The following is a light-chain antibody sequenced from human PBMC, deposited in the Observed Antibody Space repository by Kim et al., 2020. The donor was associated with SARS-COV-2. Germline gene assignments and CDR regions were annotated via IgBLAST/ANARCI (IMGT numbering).Light chain of an antibody. J-gene: IGKJ4*01. CDR2: AAS. CDR1: QGISSY. V-gene: IGKV1-8*01. CDR3: QQYYSYPRT. Sequence: AIRMTQSPSSFSASTGDRVTITCRASQGISSYLAWYQQKPGKAPKLLIYAASTLQSGVPSRFSGSGSGTDFTLTISCLQSEDFATYYCQQYYSYPRTFGGGTKLEI.